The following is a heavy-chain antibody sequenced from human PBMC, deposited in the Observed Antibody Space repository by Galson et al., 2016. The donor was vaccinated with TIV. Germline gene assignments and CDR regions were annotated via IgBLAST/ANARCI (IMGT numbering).Heavy chain of an antibody. CDR1: GFTFNDHN. V-gene: IGHV3-72*01. J-gene: IGHJ4*02. Sequence: SLRLSCAASGFTFNDHNMDCVRQAQGKGLERVGRSRKKTKNYSTDYALSVKGRFTVSRNDSRNSLYLQMNSLKMEDTAVYYCTRDRRDWGQGTLVTVSS. CDR2: SRKKTKNYST. CDR3: TRDRRD.